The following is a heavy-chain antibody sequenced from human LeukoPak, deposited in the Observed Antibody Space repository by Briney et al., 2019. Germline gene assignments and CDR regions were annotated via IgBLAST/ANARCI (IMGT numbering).Heavy chain of an antibody. CDR1: GGSISSSNYS. D-gene: IGHD1-26*01. V-gene: IGHV4-39*01. CDR3: ASRHIVGATDAFDI. Sequence: PSETLSLTCTVSGGSISSSNYSWGWVRQPPGKGLEGIGTIYDSGSTYYNPSLKRRVTISVDKSKNQFSLNLNSVSAADTVVYFCASRHIVGATDAFDIWGKGKVVTVSS. CDR2: IYDSGST. J-gene: IGHJ3*02.